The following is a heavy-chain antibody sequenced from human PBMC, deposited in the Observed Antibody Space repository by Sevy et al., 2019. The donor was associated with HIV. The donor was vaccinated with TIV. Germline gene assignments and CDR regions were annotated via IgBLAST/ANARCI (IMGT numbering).Heavy chain of an antibody. CDR3: AKYPRPIQLWPYYFDY. D-gene: IGHD5-18*01. CDR2: IKHDGIEN. Sequence: GGSLRLACAASGFTFSTYWMTWVRQAPGKGLEWVANIKHDGIENYYVDSVKCRFTISRDNDKKSLFLHMSRLRDEDTAVYYSAKYPRPIQLWPYYFDYWGQGTLVTVSS. CDR1: GFTFSTYW. V-gene: IGHV3-7*01. J-gene: IGHJ4*02.